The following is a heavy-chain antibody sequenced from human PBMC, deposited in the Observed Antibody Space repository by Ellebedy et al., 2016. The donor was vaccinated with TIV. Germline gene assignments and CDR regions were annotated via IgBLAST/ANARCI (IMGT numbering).Heavy chain of an antibody. CDR1: GGSISNYY. J-gene: IGHJ2*01. V-gene: IGHV4-59*08. Sequence: MPSETLSLTCTVSGGSISNYYWTWIRQPPGKGLEWIGYIYYGGSTNYNPSLTSRVTMSVDTSKNQFSLKLNSVTAADTAVYYCARVSLEVRATALRYWYFDLWGRGTLVTVSS. CDR2: IYYGGST. CDR3: ARVSLEVRATALRYWYFDL. D-gene: IGHD1-26*01.